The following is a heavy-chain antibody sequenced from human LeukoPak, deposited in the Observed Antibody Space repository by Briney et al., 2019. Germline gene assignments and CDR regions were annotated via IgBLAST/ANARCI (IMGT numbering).Heavy chain of an antibody. D-gene: IGHD2-15*01. CDR3: ARDPTPRYCSGGSCYTHYGMDV. J-gene: IGHJ6*02. CDR2: ISSSSSYI. CDR1: GFTFSSYT. Sequence: GGSLRLSCAASGFTFSSYTMNWVRQAPGKGLEWVSSISSSSSYIYYANSVKGRLTISRDNAKNSLYLQMNRLRAEDTAVYYCARDPTPRYCSGGSCYTHYGMDVWGQGTTVTVSS. V-gene: IGHV3-21*01.